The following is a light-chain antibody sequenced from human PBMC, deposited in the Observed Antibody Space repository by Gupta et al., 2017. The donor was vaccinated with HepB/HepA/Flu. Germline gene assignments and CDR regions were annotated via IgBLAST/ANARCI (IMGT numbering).Light chain of an antibody. CDR3: EDWDDSINGLV. CDR2: YDV. J-gene: IGLJ3*02. Sequence: QSVLTQPPSVSEAPRQRVTISCSGSSSNIGNNAVNWYQQLPGKAPHLLIYYDVRRPSGVPDRFSGSKYGTTASLTTIWLQAEDEADYYCEDWDDSINGLVFGGGTKLTVL. V-gene: IGLV1-36*01. CDR1: SSNIGNNA.